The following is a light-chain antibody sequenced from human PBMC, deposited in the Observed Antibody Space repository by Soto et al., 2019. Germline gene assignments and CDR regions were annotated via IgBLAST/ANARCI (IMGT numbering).Light chain of an antibody. CDR2: DAS. CDR3: QQYGSSGT. Sequence: VLTQSPVNLSLSPGERATLSCRASQNVSRFLAWYQRRPGQAPRLLIYDASNRASDIPARFSGSGSGTDFTLTISRLEPEDFAVYYCQQYGSSGTFGQGTKVDIK. V-gene: IGKV3-20*01. CDR1: QNVSRF. J-gene: IGKJ1*01.